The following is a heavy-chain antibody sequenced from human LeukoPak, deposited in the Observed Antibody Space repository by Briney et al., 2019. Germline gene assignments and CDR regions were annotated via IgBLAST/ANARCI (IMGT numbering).Heavy chain of an antibody. Sequence: GGSLRLSCAASGFTFSTYGMHWVRQAPGKGLEWVAFIWYDGNEKYYADSAKGRFTISRDNAKNSLYLQMNSLRAEDTAVYYCARGDCSGGSCYLQSWLLDPLDYWGQGTLVTVSS. J-gene: IGHJ4*02. D-gene: IGHD2-15*01. CDR1: GFTFSTYG. CDR2: IWYDGNEK. V-gene: IGHV3-33*01. CDR3: ARGDCSGGSCYLQSWLLDPLDY.